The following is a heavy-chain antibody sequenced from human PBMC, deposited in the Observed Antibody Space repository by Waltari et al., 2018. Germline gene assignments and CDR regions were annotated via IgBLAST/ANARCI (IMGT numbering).Heavy chain of an antibody. D-gene: IGHD3-22*01. J-gene: IGHJ2*01. CDR2: IKHVGSKK. CDR3: ARRYYDSSGYYYAWYFDL. V-gene: IGHV3-7*03. CDR1: GFTFSSYW. Sequence: EVQLVESGGGLVQPGGSLRLSCAASGFTFSSYWMSWVRQAPGKGLEWVANIKHVGSKKYYVDSVKGLFTISRYNAKNSLYLQMNSLRAEDTAVYYCARRYYDSSGYYYAWYFDLWGRGTLVTVSS.